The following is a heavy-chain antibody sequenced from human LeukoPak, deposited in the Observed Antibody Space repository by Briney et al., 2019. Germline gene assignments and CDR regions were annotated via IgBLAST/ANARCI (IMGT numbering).Heavy chain of an antibody. J-gene: IGHJ4*02. CDR3: ARSKGYSSWYYFDY. CDR1: GGSFSGYY. V-gene: IGHV4-34*01. CDR2: INHSGST. Sequence: SETLSLTCAVYGGSFSGYYWSWIRQPPGKRLEWIGEINHSGSTNYNPSLKSRVTISVDTSKNQFSLKLSSVTAADTAVYYCARSKGYSSWYYFDYWGQGTLVTVSS. D-gene: IGHD6-13*01.